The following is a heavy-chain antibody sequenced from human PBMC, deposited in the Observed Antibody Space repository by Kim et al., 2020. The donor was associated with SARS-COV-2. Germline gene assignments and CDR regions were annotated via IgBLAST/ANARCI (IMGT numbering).Heavy chain of an antibody. CDR1: GFTFGDYA. J-gene: IGHJ4*02. V-gene: IGHV3-49*03. CDR3: TRDRSSSWFSYYFDY. Sequence: GGSLRLSCTASGFTFGDYAMSWFRQAPGKGLEWVGFIRSKAYGGTTEYAASVKGRFTISRDDSKSIAYLQMNSLKTEDTAVYYCTRDRSSSWFSYYFDYWGQGTLVTVSS. D-gene: IGHD6-13*01. CDR2: IRSKAYGGTT.